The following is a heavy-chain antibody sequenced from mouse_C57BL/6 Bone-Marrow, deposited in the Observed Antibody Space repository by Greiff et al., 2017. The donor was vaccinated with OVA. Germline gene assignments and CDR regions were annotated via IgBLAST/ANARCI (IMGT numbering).Heavy chain of an antibody. D-gene: IGHD2-5*01. J-gene: IGHJ4*01. CDR3: ARETTIVTGGYAMDY. Sequence: EVKLVESGGGLVKPGGSLKLSCAASGFTFSSYAMSWVRQTPEKRLEWVATISDGGSYTYYPDNVKGRFTISRDNAKNNLYLQMSHLKSEDTAMYYGARETTIVTGGYAMDYWGQGTSVTVSS. CDR2: ISDGGSYT. V-gene: IGHV5-4*01. CDR1: GFTFSSYA.